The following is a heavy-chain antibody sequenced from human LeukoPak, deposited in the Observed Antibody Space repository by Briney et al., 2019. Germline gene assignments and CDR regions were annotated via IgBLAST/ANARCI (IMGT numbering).Heavy chain of an antibody. V-gene: IGHV1-58*02. J-gene: IGHJ6*03. D-gene: IGHD3-3*01. CDR3: AAALPPRLDYYYYYMDV. Sequence: ASVKVSCKASGFTFTSSAMQWVRQARGQRLEWLGWIVVGSGNTNYAQKFQERVTIARDMSTSTAYMELSSLRSEDTAVYYCAAALPPRLDYYYYYMDVWGKGTTVTVSS. CDR2: IVVGSGNT. CDR1: GFTFTSSA.